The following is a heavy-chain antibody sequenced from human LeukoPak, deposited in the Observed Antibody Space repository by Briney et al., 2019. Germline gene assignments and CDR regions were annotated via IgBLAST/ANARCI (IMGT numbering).Heavy chain of an antibody. J-gene: IGHJ3*02. D-gene: IGHD6-19*01. CDR3: AGAPGGWAFDI. CDR2: VSWNGSRT. V-gene: IGHV3-35*01. Sequence: LRLSCAASGFTFSNSDMNWVHQAPGKGLEWVSGVSWNGSRTHYADSVKARFTISRDNAKNSLYLQMNSLRAEDTALYFCAGAPGGWAFDIWGQGTMVTVSS. CDR1: GFTFSNSD.